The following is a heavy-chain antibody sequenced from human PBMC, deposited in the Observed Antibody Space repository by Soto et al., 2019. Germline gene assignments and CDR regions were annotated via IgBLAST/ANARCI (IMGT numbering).Heavy chain of an antibody. CDR3: ARGARYYYYMDV. J-gene: IGHJ6*03. Sequence: QVHLVESGGGLVKPGGSLRLSCAASGFTFSDYHMNWIRQAPGKGLEWVSYISSSGTVTNYADSVKGRFTISRDNAKNSLFLQMNSLRPEDTAVYFCARGARYYYYMDVWGKGTTVTVSS. CDR2: ISSSGTVT. CDR1: GFTFSDYH. V-gene: IGHV3-11*01.